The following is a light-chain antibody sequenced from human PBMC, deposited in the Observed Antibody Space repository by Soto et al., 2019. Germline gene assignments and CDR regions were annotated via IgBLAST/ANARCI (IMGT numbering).Light chain of an antibody. Sequence: DIQMTQSPSTLSGSVGDRVTITCRASQTISSWLAWYQQKPGKAHKLLIYKASTLKSGVPSRFSGSGSGTEFTLTISSLQPDDLATYYCQHYNSYSEAFGQGTKVELK. CDR2: KAS. CDR3: QHYNSYSEA. CDR1: QTISSW. J-gene: IGKJ1*01. V-gene: IGKV1-5*03.